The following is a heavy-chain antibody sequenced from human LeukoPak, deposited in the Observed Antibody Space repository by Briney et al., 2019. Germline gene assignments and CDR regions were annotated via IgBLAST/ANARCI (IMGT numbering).Heavy chain of an antibody. CDR1: GFTFSSYG. Sequence: PGRSLRLSCAASGFTFSSYGMHWVRQAPGKGLEWVAVISYDGSNKYYADSVKGRFTISRDNSKNTLYLQMNSLRAEDTAVYYCAKGRSWYAGEYFRHWGQGTLVTVSS. J-gene: IGHJ1*01. CDR3: AKGRSWYAGEYFRH. D-gene: IGHD6-13*01. CDR2: ISYDGSNK. V-gene: IGHV3-30*18.